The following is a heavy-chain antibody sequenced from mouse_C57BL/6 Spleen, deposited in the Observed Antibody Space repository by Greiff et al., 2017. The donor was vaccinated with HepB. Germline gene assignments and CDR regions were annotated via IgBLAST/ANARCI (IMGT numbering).Heavy chain of an antibody. J-gene: IGHJ1*03. Sequence: QVQLQQPGAELVKPGASVKLSCKASGYTFTSYWMHWVKQRPGQGLEWIGMIHPNSGSTNYNEKFKSKATLTVDKSSSTAYMQLSSLTSEDSAVYYCARRTDYSIWYFDVWGTGTTVTVSS. CDR3: ARRTDYSIWYFDV. CDR1: GYTFTSYW. V-gene: IGHV1-64*01. CDR2: IHPNSGST. D-gene: IGHD2-5*01.